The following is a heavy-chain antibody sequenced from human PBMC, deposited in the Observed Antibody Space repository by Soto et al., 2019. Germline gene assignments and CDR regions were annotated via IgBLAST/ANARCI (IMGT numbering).Heavy chain of an antibody. CDR2: INAANGNT. V-gene: IGHV1-3*01. D-gene: IGHD2-15*01. Sequence: QVQLVQSGAEVKKPGASVKVSCKASGYTFTNFVMHWVRQAPGDRLEWMGWINAANGNTKYSQKFQGRFISSMDTSASTVYMELSSLTSEDTAVYYCARDYPYCTGGSCPGYWGQGTLVIVSS. CDR3: ARDYPYCTGGSCPGY. CDR1: GYTFTNFV. J-gene: IGHJ4*02.